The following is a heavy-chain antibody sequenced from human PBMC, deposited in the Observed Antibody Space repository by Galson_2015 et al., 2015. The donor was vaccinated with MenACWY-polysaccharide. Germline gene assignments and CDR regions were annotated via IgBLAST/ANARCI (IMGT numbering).Heavy chain of an antibody. CDR2: IWYDGSNK. V-gene: IGHV3-33*01. J-gene: IGHJ4*02. Sequence: LRLSCAASGFTFSSYGMHWVRQAPGKGLEWVAVIWYDGSNKYYADSVKGRFTISRDNSKNTLYLQMNSLRAEDTAVYYCARDPMGIAVSYFDYWGQGTLVTVSS. D-gene: IGHD6-19*01. CDR1: GFTFSSYG. CDR3: ARDPMGIAVSYFDY.